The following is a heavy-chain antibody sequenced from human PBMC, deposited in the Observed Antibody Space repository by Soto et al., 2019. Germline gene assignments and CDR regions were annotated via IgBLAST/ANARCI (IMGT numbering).Heavy chain of an antibody. Sequence: SVKVSCKASGGTFSSYAISWVRQAPGQGLEWMGGIIPIFGTANYAQKFQGRVTITADESTSTAYMELSSLRSEDTAVYYCAIYRPLIAARQGTWFDPWGQGTKVTVS. D-gene: IGHD6-6*01. CDR2: IIPIFGTA. CDR3: AIYRPLIAARQGTWFDP. CDR1: GGTFSSYA. V-gene: IGHV1-69*13. J-gene: IGHJ5*02.